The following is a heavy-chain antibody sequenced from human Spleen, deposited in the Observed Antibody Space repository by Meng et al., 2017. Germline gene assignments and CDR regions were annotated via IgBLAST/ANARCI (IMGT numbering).Heavy chain of an antibody. CDR2: ISSGGTT. Sequence: GGSLRLSCAASGFTFDDYGMNWVRQAPGKGLDWVSIISSGGTTYYADSVTGRFTISRDNSKNMLFLQMNSLRAEDTAVYYCARGATTVDYWGQGTLVTVSS. D-gene: IGHD1-26*01. CDR3: ARGATTVDY. CDR1: GFTFDDYG. J-gene: IGHJ4*02. V-gene: IGHV3-66*02.